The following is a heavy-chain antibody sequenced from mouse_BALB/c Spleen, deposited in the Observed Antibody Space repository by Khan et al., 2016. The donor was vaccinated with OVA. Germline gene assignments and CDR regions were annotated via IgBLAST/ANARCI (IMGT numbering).Heavy chain of an antibody. CDR3: ARDGSRYNYVMHY. CDR2: ISYSGST. J-gene: IGHJ4*01. CDR1: GYSITSDYA. V-gene: IGHV3-2*02. Sequence: EVQLQESGPGLVKPSQSLSLTCAVTGYSITSDYAWNWLRQFPGNKLEWMGYISYSGSTNYNPSLKSRISITRDTSKNQFFLQLNSVTTEDTATYYCARDGSRYNYVMHYWGQGTSVTVSS. D-gene: IGHD2-3*01.